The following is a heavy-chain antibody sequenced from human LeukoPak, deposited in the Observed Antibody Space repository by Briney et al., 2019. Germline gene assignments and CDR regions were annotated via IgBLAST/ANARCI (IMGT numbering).Heavy chain of an antibody. V-gene: IGHV1-69*05. CDR1: GGTFSSYA. J-gene: IGHJ4*02. D-gene: IGHD3-16*01. CDR2: IIPIFGTA. CDR3: ATPRGSYKYYFDY. Sequence: SVKVSCKASGGTFSSYAISWVRQAPGRGLEWMGRIIPIFGTANYAQKFQGRVTITTDESTSTAYMELSSLRSEDTAVYYCATPRGSYKYYFDYWGQGTLVTVSS.